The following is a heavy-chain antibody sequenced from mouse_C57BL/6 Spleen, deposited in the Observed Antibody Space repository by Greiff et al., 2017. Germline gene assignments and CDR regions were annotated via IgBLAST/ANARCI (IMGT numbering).Heavy chain of an antibody. J-gene: IGHJ3*01. V-gene: IGHV1-22*01. D-gene: IGHD1-1*01. Sequence: EVKLQESGPELVKPGASVKMSCKASGYTFTDYNMHWVKQSHGKSLEWIGYINPNNGGTSYNQKFKGKATLTVNKSSSTAYMELRSLTSEDSAVYYCARKLDYYGSSPSFAYWGQGTLVTVSA. CDR1: GYTFTDYN. CDR2: INPNNGGT. CDR3: ARKLDYYGSSPSFAY.